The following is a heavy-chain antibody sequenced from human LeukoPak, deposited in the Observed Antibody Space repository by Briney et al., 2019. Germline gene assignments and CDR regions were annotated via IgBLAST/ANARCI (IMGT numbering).Heavy chain of an antibody. J-gene: IGHJ4*02. Sequence: SGGSLRLSCTASGFTFSSYAMSWVRQAPEKGLEWVSTISDTGGSTYYADSVKGRFTISRDNSKNTLFLQMNSLRADDTAVYFCAKGGVHGGSYPSGHFDSWGQGTLVTVSS. CDR2: ISDTGGST. CDR3: AKGGVHGGSYPSGHFDS. V-gene: IGHV3-23*01. D-gene: IGHD1-26*01. CDR1: GFTFSSYA.